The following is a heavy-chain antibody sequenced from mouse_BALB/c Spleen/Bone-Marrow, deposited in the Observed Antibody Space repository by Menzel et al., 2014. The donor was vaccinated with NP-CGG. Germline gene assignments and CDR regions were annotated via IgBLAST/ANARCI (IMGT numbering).Heavy chain of an antibody. CDR2: IDPANGNT. V-gene: IGHV14-3*02. J-gene: IGHJ3*01. Sequence: EVQLQQSGAELVKPGASVKLSCTASGLNIKDTYMHWVKQRPEQGLEWIGRIDPANGNTKYDPKFQGKATITADTSSNPAYLQLSSLTSEDTAVYYCASYYRYDRGFAYWGQGTLVTVSA. CDR3: ASYYRYDRGFAY. D-gene: IGHD2-14*01. CDR1: GLNIKDTY.